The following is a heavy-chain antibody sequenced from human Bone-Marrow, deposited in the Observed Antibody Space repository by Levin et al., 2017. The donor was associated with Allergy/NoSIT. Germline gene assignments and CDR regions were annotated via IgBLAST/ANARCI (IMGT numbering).Heavy chain of an antibody. CDR1: GYTFTGYY. J-gene: IGHJ6*02. V-gene: IGHV1-2*02. CDR3: ARDGSSSWLLNYYYYGMDV. CDR2: INPNSGGT. D-gene: IGHD6-13*01. Sequence: GESLKISCKASGYTFTGYYMHWVRQAPGQGLEWMGWINPNSGGTNYAQKFQGRVTMTRDTSISTAYMELSRLRSDDTAVYYCARDGSSSWLLNYYYYGMDVWGQGTTVTVSS.